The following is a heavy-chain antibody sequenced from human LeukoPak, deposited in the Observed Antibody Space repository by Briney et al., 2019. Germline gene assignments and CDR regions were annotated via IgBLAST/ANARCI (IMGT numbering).Heavy chain of an antibody. J-gene: IGHJ4*02. CDR2: IYSTGDK. CDR1: GFTFSRYG. V-gene: IGHV3-66*01. D-gene: IGHD6-19*01. CDR3: ARGSDGWFACDY. Sequence: PGGSLRLSCAASGFTFSRYGMHGVRQAPGKGLEWVSIIYSTGDKYYADSVKGRFTISRDNSKHTLNLQMNSLRAEDTAIYYCARGSDGWFACDYWGQGILVTVSS.